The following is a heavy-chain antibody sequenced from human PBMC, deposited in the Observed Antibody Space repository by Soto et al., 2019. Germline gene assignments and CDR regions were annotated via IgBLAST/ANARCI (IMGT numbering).Heavy chain of an antibody. CDR1: GGTFSTYT. Sequence: QVQLVQSGAEVKKPGSSVKVSCKASGGTFSTYTITWVRQAPGQGLEWVGVIVPSFNTSTYARTFRGRVTITADESTTTAFMELSSLRSDDTAVYYCASSWLQSYYFDYWGQGTLVTVSS. V-gene: IGHV1-69*01. CDR2: IVPSFNTS. D-gene: IGHD5-12*01. J-gene: IGHJ4*02. CDR3: ASSWLQSYYFDY.